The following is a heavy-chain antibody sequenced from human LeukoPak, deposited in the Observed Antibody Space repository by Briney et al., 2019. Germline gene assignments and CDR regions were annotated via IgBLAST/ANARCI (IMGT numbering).Heavy chain of an antibody. CDR1: GYTFTSYD. D-gene: IGHD3-3*01. V-gene: IGHV1-8*01. Sequence: ASVKVSCKASGYTFTSYDINWVRQATGQGLEWMGWMNPNSGNTGYAQKFQGRVTMTRNTSISTAYMELSSLRSEDTAVYYCARDRVFWSGYYFDYWGQGTLVTVSS. J-gene: IGHJ4*02. CDR3: ARDRVFWSGYYFDY. CDR2: MNPNSGNT.